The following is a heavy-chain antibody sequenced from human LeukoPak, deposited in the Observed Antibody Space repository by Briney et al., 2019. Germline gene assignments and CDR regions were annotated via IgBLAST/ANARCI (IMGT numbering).Heavy chain of an antibody. D-gene: IGHD3-10*01. CDR1: GFTFSDYY. CDR3: VRGKQTSFVVSVVRGAAIDY. Sequence: GGSLRLSCAASGFTFSDYYMSWIRQAPGKGLEWVSYISSSGSTIYYADSVKGRFTISRDNAKNALYLQMNRLRAEDTAVYYCVRGKQTSFVVSVVRGAAIDYWGQGTLVTVSS. J-gene: IGHJ4*02. V-gene: IGHV3-11*01. CDR2: ISSSGSTI.